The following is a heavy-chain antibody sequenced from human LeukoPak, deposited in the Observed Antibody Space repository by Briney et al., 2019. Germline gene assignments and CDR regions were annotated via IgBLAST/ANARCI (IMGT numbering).Heavy chain of an antibody. CDR1: GFTFSSYW. Sequence: GSLRLSCAASGFTFSSYWMHWVRQAPGKGLVWVSRINSDGSSTSYADSVKGRFTISRDNAKNTLYLQMNSLRAEDTAVYYCARGDYGDEFFDYWGQGTLVTVSS. V-gene: IGHV3-74*01. CDR3: ARGDYGDEFFDY. CDR2: INSDGSST. J-gene: IGHJ4*02. D-gene: IGHD4-17*01.